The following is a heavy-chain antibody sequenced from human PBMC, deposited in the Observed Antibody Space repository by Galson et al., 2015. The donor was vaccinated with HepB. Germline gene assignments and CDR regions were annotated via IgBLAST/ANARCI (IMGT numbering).Heavy chain of an antibody. CDR3: ATTRYYDSSGYSEFDY. V-gene: IGHV1-24*01. J-gene: IGHJ4*02. Sequence: SVKVSCKVSGYTLTELSMHWVRQAPGKGLEWMGGFDPEDGETIYAQKFQGRVTMTEDTSTDTAYMELNSLRSEDTAVYYCATTRYYDSSGYSEFDYWGQGTLVTVSS. D-gene: IGHD3-22*01. CDR1: GYTLTELS. CDR2: FDPEDGET.